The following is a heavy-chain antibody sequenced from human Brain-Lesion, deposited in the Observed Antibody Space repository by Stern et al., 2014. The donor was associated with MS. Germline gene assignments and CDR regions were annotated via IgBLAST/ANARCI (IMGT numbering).Heavy chain of an antibody. D-gene: IGHD2-15*01. CDR3: ARDCGSGSCYQTQYYYGVDV. CDR1: GFNLSSYW. V-gene: IGHV3-7*01. Sequence: VQLVQSGGGLVQPGGSLRLSCAGSGFNLSSYWMSWVRQAPGKGPELVATIKQDGSERYYVDSVKGRFTISRDNSKNSVFLQMNSLRVDDTSVYYCARDCGSGSCYQTQYYYGVDVWGQGTTVIVSS. CDR2: IKQDGSER. J-gene: IGHJ6*02.